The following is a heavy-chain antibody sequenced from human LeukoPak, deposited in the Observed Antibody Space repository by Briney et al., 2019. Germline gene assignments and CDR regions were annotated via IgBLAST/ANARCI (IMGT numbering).Heavy chain of an antibody. J-gene: IGHJ4*02. D-gene: IGHD6-13*01. CDR1: GYTFTSYG. CDR2: ISAYNGNT. V-gene: IGHV1-18*01. Sequence: KPGASVKVSCKTSGYTFTSYGISWVRQAPGQGLEWMGWISAYNGNTNYAQKFQGRVTMTTDTSTSTAHMELRSLRSDDTAVYYCARHPTKPGYSSSWYFFDYWGQGTLVTVSS. CDR3: ARHPTKPGYSSSWYFFDY.